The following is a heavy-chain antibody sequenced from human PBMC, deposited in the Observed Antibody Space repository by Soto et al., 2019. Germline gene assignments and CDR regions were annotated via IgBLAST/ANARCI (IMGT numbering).Heavy chain of an antibody. Sequence: PXETLSLTCAVYGLSLSDYYWSWIRKPPGKGLVWIGEIDHSGTTNSNPSLRPRVTMSVDTSKNQFSLKLSSVTAADTAVYYCARTPYESSGYYFNYWAQGTLVTVSS. D-gene: IGHD3-22*01. J-gene: IGHJ4*02. CDR2: IDHSGTT. V-gene: IGHV4-34*01. CDR3: ARTPYESSGYYFNY. CDR1: GLSLSDYY.